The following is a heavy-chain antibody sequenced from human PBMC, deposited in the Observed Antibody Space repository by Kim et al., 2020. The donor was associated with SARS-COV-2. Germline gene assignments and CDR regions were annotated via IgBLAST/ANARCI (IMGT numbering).Heavy chain of an antibody. J-gene: IGHJ3*02. Sequence: GGSLRLSCAASGFTFSSYGMHWVRQAPGKGLEWVAVISYDGSNKYYADSVKGRFTISRDNSKNTLYLQMNSLRAEDTAVYYCAKVWGGASYCGGDCYGGYRDAFDIWGQGTMVTVSS. D-gene: IGHD2-21*02. CDR2: ISYDGSNK. CDR1: GFTFSSYG. CDR3: AKVWGGASYCGGDCYGGYRDAFDI. V-gene: IGHV3-30*18.